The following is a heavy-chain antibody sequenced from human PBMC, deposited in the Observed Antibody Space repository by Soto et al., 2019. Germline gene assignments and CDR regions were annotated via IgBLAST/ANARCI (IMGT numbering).Heavy chain of an antibody. CDR3: AHTPSTWIQLWYFQH. J-gene: IGHJ1*01. D-gene: IGHD5-18*01. Sequence: SGPTLVNPTQTLTLTCTFSGFSLTTRGVGVGWIRQPPGKALEWLPVIYWDEDKRYNPSLRSRLSITKDTSKNQVVLTMANMDPVDTATYYCAHTPSTWIQLWYFQHWGQGTLVTVSS. V-gene: IGHV2-5*02. CDR2: IYWDEDK. CDR1: GFSLTTRGVG.